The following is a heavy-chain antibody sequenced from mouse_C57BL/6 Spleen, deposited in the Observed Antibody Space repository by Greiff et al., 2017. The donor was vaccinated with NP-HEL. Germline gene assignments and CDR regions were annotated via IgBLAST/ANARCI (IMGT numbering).Heavy chain of an antibody. CDR3: ARERDYDYGEGFAY. J-gene: IGHJ3*01. V-gene: IGHV1-64*01. Sequence: QVQLQQPGAELVKPGASVKLSCKASGYTFTSYWMHWVKQRPGQGLEWMGMIHPNSGSTNYNEKLKRKATLTVDKSSSTAYMQLSSLTSEDSAVYYYARERDYDYGEGFAYWGQGTLVTVSA. CDR2: IHPNSGST. CDR1: GYTFTSYW. D-gene: IGHD2-4*01.